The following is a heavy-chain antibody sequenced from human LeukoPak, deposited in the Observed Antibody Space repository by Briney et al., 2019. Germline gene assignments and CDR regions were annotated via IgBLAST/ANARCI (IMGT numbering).Heavy chain of an antibody. V-gene: IGHV3-53*01. Sequence: GGSLRLSCAVSGFSVSAHYMSWVRQAPGKGLECVSFLYTGGDTYYADSVKGRFTISRDNSKNTLYLQMNSLRAEDTAVYYCAREGPRGNSQFDYWGQGTLVTVSS. CDR1: GFSVSAHY. CDR3: AREGPRGNSQFDY. D-gene: IGHD2/OR15-2a*01. CDR2: LYTGGDT. J-gene: IGHJ4*02.